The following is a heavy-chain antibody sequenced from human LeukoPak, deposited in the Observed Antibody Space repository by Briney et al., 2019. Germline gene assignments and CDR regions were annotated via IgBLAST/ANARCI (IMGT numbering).Heavy chain of an antibody. CDR2: ISSSSYI. Sequence: PGGSLRLSCAASGFTFSSYSMNWVRQAPGKGLEWVSSISSSSYIYYADSVKGRFTISRDNAKNSLYLQMNSLRAEDTAVYYCARDSLELLVDYWGQGTLVTVSS. J-gene: IGHJ4*02. CDR1: GFTFSSYS. V-gene: IGHV3-21*01. D-gene: IGHD1-26*01. CDR3: ARDSLELLVDY.